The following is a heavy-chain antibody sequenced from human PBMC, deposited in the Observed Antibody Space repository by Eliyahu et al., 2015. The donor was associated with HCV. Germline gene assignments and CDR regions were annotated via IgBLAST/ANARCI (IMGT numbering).Heavy chain of an antibody. V-gene: IGHV3-23*01. D-gene: IGHD5-18*01. CDR2: ISHTGVNT. CDR3: AKAALAQYYFDY. Sequence: EVQLLESGGGLVQPGGSLXLSCAASGFPFSDYAMTWVRQAPGKGLGWVSAISHTGVNTXYADSVKGRFTISRDNSKNTLYLQMNSLRGEDTAVYYCAKAALAQYYFDYWGQGTLVTVSS. CDR1: GFPFSDYA. J-gene: IGHJ4*02.